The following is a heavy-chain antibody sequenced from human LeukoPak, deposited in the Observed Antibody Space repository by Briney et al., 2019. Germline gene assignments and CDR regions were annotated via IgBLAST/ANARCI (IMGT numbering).Heavy chain of an antibody. CDR1: GGSISSYY. J-gene: IGHJ6*02. V-gene: IGHV4-59*08. Sequence: SETLSLTCTVSGGSISSYYWSWIRQPPGKGLEWIGYIYYSGSTNYNPSLKSRVTISVDTSKNQFSLKLSSVTAADTAVYYCARHGSPGVVPAAARYGMDVWGQGTTVTASS. CDR3: ARHGSPGVVPAAARYGMDV. CDR2: IYYSGST. D-gene: IGHD2-2*01.